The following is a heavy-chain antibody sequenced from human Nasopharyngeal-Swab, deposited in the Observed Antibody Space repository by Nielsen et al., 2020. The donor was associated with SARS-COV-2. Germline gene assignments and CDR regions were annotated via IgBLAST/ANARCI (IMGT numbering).Heavy chain of an antibody. V-gene: IGHV4-38-2*02. CDR3: ARDRPYYYGSGAYYMDV. CDR1: GYSISSGYY. Sequence: SETLSLTCTVSGYSISSGYYWGWIRQPPGKGLEWIGSIYHSGSTYYNPSLKSRVTISVDTSKNQFSRKLSSVNAADTAVYYCARDRPYYYGSGAYYMDVWGKGTTVTVSS. CDR2: IYHSGST. D-gene: IGHD3-10*01. J-gene: IGHJ6*03.